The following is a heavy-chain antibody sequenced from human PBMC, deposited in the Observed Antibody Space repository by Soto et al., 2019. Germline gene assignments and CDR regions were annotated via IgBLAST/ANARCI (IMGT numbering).Heavy chain of an antibody. Sequence: EVQLLESGGGLVQPGGSLRLSCAASGFTFSSYAMSWVRQAPGKGLEWVSAISGSGGSTYYADSGKGLFTISRDNSKNTLYLQMNSLRAEDTAVYYCAKGVIAFGGFIVPYDWYFDLWGRGTLDTVSS. CDR2: ISGSGGST. CDR3: AKGVIAFGGFIVPYDWYFDL. V-gene: IGHV3-23*01. CDR1: GFTFSSYA. J-gene: IGHJ2*01. D-gene: IGHD3-16*02.